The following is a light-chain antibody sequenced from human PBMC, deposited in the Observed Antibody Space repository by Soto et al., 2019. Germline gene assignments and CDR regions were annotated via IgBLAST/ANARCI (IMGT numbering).Light chain of an antibody. Sequence: EIVLTQSPGTLSLSPGERATLSCRASQSVSSNSLAWYQHKPGQTPRLLIYDTSNRATGIPARFSGSGSGTDFTLTISSLEPEDFAVYYCQQRSNWPPITFGQGTRLEIK. CDR3: QQRSNWPPIT. V-gene: IGKV3-11*01. CDR1: QSVSSN. J-gene: IGKJ5*01. CDR2: DTS.